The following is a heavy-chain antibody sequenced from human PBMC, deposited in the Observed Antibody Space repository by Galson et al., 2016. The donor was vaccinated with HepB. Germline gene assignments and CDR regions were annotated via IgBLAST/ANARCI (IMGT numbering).Heavy chain of an antibody. J-gene: IGHJ4*02. CDR2: IHFSGHT. CDR3: ASYGNWVDY. Sequence: SETLSLTCTVSGGSISSGGYYWSWIRRPAGKGLEWIGHIHFSGHTNYSPSLKSRVTIPVDTSMNQFSLKLSSSTAADAAVYYCASYGNWVDYWGQGTLGTVSS. V-gene: IGHV4-61*10. CDR1: GGSISSGGYY. D-gene: IGHD3-16*01.